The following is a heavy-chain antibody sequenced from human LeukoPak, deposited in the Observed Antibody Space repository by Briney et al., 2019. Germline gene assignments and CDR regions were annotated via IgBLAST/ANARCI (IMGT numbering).Heavy chain of an antibody. CDR2: IQRKADGGTT. Sequence: GGSLRLSCAASGFTFSNTWMSWVRQGPGKGLEWVGRIQRKADGGTTDYAAPVKGRFTISRDDSENTLYLQMNSLKIEDTAVYYCTTESSGGSDNWGQGTLVTVSS. J-gene: IGHJ4*02. D-gene: IGHD1-26*01. V-gene: IGHV3-15*01. CDR3: TTESSGGSDN. CDR1: GFTFSNTW.